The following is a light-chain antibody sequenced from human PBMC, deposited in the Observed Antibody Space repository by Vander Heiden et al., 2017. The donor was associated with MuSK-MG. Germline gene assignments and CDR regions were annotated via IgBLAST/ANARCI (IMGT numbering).Light chain of an antibody. Sequence: YELTPPSSVSVAPGPTARITCSGDVLGRKYARWLRQKPGQAPLLLIYKHSERPSGIPERFSGSSSGTTITLTISGAQVEDEDEYYCYCATDNYLGLFGGGTKLTVL. J-gene: IGLJ2*01. CDR3: YCATDNYLGL. CDR2: KHS. V-gene: IGLV3-27*01. CDR1: VLGRKY.